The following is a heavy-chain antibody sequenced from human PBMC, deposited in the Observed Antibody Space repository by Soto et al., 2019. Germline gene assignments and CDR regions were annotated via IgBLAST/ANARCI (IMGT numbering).Heavy chain of an antibody. V-gene: IGHV3-23*01. J-gene: IGHJ4*02. CDR1: GFTFSSYA. D-gene: IGHD3-22*01. Sequence: EVQLLESGGGLVQPGGSLRLSCAASGFTFSSYAMSWVRQAPGKGLEWVSAISGSGGSTYYADSVKGRFTISRDNSKNTLYLQMNSLRAEDTAVYYCAKTHPQFSRNYYDSSGPFDYWGQGTLVTVSS. CDR3: AKTHPQFSRNYYDSSGPFDY. CDR2: ISGSGGST.